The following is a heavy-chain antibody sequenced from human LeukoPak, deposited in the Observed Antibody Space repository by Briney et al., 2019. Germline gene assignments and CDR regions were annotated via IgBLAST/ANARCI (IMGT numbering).Heavy chain of an antibody. V-gene: IGHV3-23*01. Sequence: GGSLRLSCAASGFTFSSYAMSWVRQAPGKGLEWVSSISGSGGSTYYADSVKGRFSISRDNSKNTLYLQMNSLRAEDTAIYHCAKDRRGRWLQLDYWGQGTLVTVSS. D-gene: IGHD5-24*01. J-gene: IGHJ4*02. CDR2: ISGSGGST. CDR3: AKDRRGRWLQLDY. CDR1: GFTFSSYA.